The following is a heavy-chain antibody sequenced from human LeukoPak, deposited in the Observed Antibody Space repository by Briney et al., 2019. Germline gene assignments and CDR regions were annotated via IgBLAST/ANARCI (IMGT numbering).Heavy chain of an antibody. CDR1: GGTFSSYA. CDR3: ARGGEQWLVQGNWFDP. V-gene: IGHV1-69*13. CDR2: IIPIFGTA. J-gene: IGHJ5*02. D-gene: IGHD6-19*01. Sequence: SVKVSCTASGGTFSSYAISWVRQAPGQGLEWMGGIIPIFGTADYAQKFQGRVTITADESTSTAYMELSSLRSEDTAVYYCARGGEQWLVQGNWFDPWGQGTLVTVSS.